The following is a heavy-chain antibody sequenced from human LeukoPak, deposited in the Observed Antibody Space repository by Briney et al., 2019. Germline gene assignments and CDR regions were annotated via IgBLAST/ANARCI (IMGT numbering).Heavy chain of an antibody. V-gene: IGHV1-18*01. Sequence: ASVKVSCKASGYTFTSYGFTWVRQAPGQELEWMGWINAYNGNTNYAQKLQGRVTMTTDTSTSTAYMELRSLRSDDTAVYYCARSDSSGRYGGYYYYYMDVWGKGTTVTVSS. CDR3: ARSDSSGRYGGYYYYYMDV. J-gene: IGHJ6*03. CDR1: GYTFTSYG. CDR2: INAYNGNT. D-gene: IGHD6-19*01.